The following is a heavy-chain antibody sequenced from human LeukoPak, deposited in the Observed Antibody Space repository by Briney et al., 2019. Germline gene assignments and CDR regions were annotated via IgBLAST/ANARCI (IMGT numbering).Heavy chain of an antibody. CDR2: FYNSGST. CDR3: ARGSDTAAGLY. V-gene: IGHV4-39*01. Sequence: SETLSLTCTVSGGSISSTSYYWDWIRQPPGKGLEWIGNFYNSGSTHYSPSLKSRVTMSVDTSKNQFSLKLSSVTAADTAVYYCARGSDTAAGLYWGQGTLVTVSS. J-gene: IGHJ4*02. D-gene: IGHD6-13*01. CDR1: GGSISSTSYY.